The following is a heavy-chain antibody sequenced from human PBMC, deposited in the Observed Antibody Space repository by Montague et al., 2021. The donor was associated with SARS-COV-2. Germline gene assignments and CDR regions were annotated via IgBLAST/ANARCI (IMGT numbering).Heavy chain of an antibody. Sequence: SETLSLTCTVSGGSITSYYWTWIRQPPGKGLEWVGRIYYSGSTNYNPSLKSRVTISVDTSKNQFSLKLSSVTAADTAVYYCARTGLGAYDILTGYTVNAFDMGGQGTMVTVYS. CDR1: GGSITSYY. V-gene: IGHV4-59*01. D-gene: IGHD3-9*01. J-gene: IGHJ3*02. CDR3: ARTGLGAYDILTGYTVNAFDM. CDR2: IYYSGST.